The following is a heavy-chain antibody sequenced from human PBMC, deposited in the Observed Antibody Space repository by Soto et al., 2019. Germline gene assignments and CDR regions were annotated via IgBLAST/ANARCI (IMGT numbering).Heavy chain of an antibody. CDR1: GFNFNDYA. J-gene: IGHJ4*02. CDR2: ISPNRSSV. V-gene: IGHV3-9*01. D-gene: IGHD2-21*01. CDR3: AKEPNRAYYFDY. Sequence: GGSLRLSCAASGFNFNDYAMHWVRQAPGKGLEWVSGISPNRSSVEYADSVKGRFTISRDNAKNSLYLQMNSLRTEDTAFYYCAKEPNRAYYFDYWGQGTLVTVSS.